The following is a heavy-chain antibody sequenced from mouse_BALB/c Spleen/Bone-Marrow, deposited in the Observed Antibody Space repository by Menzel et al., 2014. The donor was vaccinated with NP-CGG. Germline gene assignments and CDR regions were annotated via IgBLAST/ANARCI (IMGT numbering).Heavy chain of an antibody. CDR1: GFTFSSYG. CDR3: ARRGLCDGDACFDY. CDR2: INSGGSYT. V-gene: IGHV5-6*01. J-gene: IGHJ3*01. D-gene: IGHD2-13*01. Sequence: EVQVVESGGDLVKPGGSLKLSCAASGFTFSSYGMSWVRQTPDKRLEWVATINSGGSYTYYSDSVKGRFTISRDNAKNTLCLQKRSLKSKDTAMYYCARRGLCDGDACFDYWGQGTLVTVSA.